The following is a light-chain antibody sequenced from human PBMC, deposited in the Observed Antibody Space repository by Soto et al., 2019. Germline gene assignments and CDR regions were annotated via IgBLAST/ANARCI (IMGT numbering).Light chain of an antibody. V-gene: IGKV4-1*01. CDR3: QQYYSSPYT. J-gene: IGKJ2*01. CDR2: WAS. Sequence: DIVMTQSPDSLAVSLGERASFNCKSSQSVLYSSNNENYLAWYQQKPGQPPKLLIYWASTRESGVPDRFRGSGSGTDFTLTISSLQAEDVAVYFCQQYYSSPYTFGQGTKLEIK. CDR1: QSVLYSSNNENY.